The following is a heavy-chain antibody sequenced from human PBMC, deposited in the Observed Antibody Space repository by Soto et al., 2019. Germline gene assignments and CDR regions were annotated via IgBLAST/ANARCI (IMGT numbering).Heavy chain of an antibody. CDR2: IKSKTDGGTT. V-gene: IGHV3-15*01. CDR1: GFTFGNAW. J-gene: IGHJ4*02. CDR3: TTDQDSGYEEGLFDY. Sequence: PGGSLRLSCAASGFTFGNAWMSWVRQAPGKGQEWVGRIKSKTDGGTTDYAAPVKGRFTISRDDSKNTLYLQMNSLKTEDTAVFYCTTDQDSGYEEGLFDYWGQGTLVTVSS. D-gene: IGHD5-12*01.